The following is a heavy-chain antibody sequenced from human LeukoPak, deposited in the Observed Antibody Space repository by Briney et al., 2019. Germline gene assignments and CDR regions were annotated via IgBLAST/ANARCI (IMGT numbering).Heavy chain of an antibody. V-gene: IGHV3-30*02. Sequence: PGGSLRLSCAASGFTFSSYGMHWVRQAPGKGPEWVAFIRYDGSNKYYADSVKGRFTISRDNSKNTLYLQMNSLRAEDTAVYYCARGLGLSLYGSGSYFYNWFDPWGQGTLVTVSS. D-gene: IGHD3-10*01. CDR2: IRYDGSNK. J-gene: IGHJ5*02. CDR3: ARGLGLSLYGSGSYFYNWFDP. CDR1: GFTFSSYG.